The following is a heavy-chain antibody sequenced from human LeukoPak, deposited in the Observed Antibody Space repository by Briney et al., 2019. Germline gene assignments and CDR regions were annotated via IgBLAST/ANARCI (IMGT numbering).Heavy chain of an antibody. V-gene: IGHV1-69*01. CDR3: ARVAAVITFVSWFDP. J-gene: IGHJ5*02. D-gene: IGHD2-15*01. CDR1: GGTFSSYP. CDR2: IIPIFGTA. Sequence: ASVKVSCKASGGTFSSYPISWVRQAPGQGLEWMGGIIPIFGTANYAQKFQGRVTITADESTSTGYMELSSLRSEDTAVYYCARVAAVITFVSWFDPWGQGTLVTVSS.